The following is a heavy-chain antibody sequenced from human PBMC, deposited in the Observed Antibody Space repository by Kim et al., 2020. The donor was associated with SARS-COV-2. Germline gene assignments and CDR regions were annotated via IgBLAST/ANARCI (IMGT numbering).Heavy chain of an antibody. V-gene: IGHV3-74*01. CDR3: ARVGRAYYYGMDV. J-gene: IGHJ6*02. CDR2: INSDGTTT. D-gene: IGHD2-15*01. Sequence: GGSLRLSCAASGFTFSTYWMHWVRQPPGKGLVWVSRINSDGTTTSYADSVKGRFIISRDNAKNTLYLQMNSLRAEDTAVYYCARVGRAYYYGMDVWGQGT. CDR1: GFTFSTYW.